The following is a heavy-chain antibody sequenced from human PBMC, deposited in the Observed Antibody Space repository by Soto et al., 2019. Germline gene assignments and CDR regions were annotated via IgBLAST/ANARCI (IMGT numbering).Heavy chain of an antibody. Sequence: GGSLRLSCAASGFTFSSYSMNWVRQAPGKGLEWVSSISSSSSYIYYADSVKGRFTISRDNAKNSLYLQMNSLRAEDTAVYYCASTIFGVELKKHYYYGMDVWGQGTTGTVSS. CDR1: GFTFSSYS. CDR3: ASTIFGVELKKHYYYGMDV. D-gene: IGHD3-3*01. CDR2: ISSSSSYI. V-gene: IGHV3-21*01. J-gene: IGHJ6*02.